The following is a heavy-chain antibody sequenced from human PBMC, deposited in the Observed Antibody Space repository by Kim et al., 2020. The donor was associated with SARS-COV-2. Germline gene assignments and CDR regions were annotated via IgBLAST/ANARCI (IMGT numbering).Heavy chain of an antibody. D-gene: IGHD6-6*01. Sequence: SETLSLTCTVSGASFRSYYWTWIRQPPGKGLEWVGQIYSSGTTNYNPSLKSRVIISLDTSKNQFSLKLNSVTAADTAVYYCARDSSSSWGLFDYWGQGTLVTVAS. CDR1: GASFRSYY. CDR3: ARDSSSSWGLFDY. J-gene: IGHJ4*02. V-gene: IGHV4-59*01. CDR2: IYSSGTT.